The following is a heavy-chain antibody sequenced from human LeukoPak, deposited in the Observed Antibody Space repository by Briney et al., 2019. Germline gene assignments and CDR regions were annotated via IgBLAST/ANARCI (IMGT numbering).Heavy chain of an antibody. CDR3: TIVLRPYRGSGYRNWFDP. CDR2: IKSKTDGETA. D-gene: IGHD3-22*01. J-gene: IGHJ5*02. Sequence: GGSLRLSCAASGFTFSNAWMAWVRQVPGKGLEWLGRIKSKTDGETADYAAPVRGRFFISRDDRKDTLYVEINSLKTEDTGIYYCTIVLRPYRGSGYRNWFDPWGRGTPVTVSS. V-gene: IGHV3-15*01. CDR1: GFTFSNAW.